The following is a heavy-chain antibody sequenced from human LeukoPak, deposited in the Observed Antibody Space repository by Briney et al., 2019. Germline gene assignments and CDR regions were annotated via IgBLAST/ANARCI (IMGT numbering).Heavy chain of an antibody. CDR1: GLSFSSQG. V-gene: IGHV3-30*18. Sequence: QAGGSLRLSCEASGLSFSSQGMHWVRQAPGKGREWLALMSNDGGNKDYADSVKGRFTISSDNSKNTLYLQMNSLTTEDTALYYCAKDPSSGWYRWGMDVWGQGTTVTVSS. CDR3: AKDPSSGWYRWGMDV. CDR2: MSNDGGNK. J-gene: IGHJ6*02. D-gene: IGHD6-19*01.